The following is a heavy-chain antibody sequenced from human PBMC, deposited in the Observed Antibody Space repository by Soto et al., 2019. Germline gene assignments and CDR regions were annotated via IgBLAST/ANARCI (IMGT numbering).Heavy chain of an antibody. Sequence: GGSLRLFCAASGFTFSSYAMHWVRQAPGKGLEWVAVISYDGSNKYYADSVKGRFTISRDNSKNTLYLQMNSLRAEDTAVYYCARDSVSQVVIDFFYYFDYWGQGTLVTVSS. CDR1: GFTFSSYA. J-gene: IGHJ4*02. V-gene: IGHV3-30-3*01. D-gene: IGHD3-22*01. CDR2: ISYDGSNK. CDR3: ARDSVSQVVIDFFYYFDY.